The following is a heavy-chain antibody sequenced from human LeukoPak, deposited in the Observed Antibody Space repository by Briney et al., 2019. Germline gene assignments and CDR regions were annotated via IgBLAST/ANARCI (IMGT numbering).Heavy chain of an antibody. Sequence: ASVKVSCKASGYTFTGYYMHWVRQAPGQGLEWVGWINPNSGGPNYAQKFQGRVTMTRDTSINTAYMELSRLRSHHTAMYYCARDSGLHNAFDIWGQGTMVTLSP. CDR1: GYTFTGYY. CDR2: INPNSGGP. D-gene: IGHD5-18*01. J-gene: IGHJ3*02. V-gene: IGHV1-2*02. CDR3: ARDSGLHNAFDI.